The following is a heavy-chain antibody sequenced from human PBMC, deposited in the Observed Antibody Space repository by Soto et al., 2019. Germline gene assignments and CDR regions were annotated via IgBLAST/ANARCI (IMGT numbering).Heavy chain of an antibody. Sequence: GGSLRLSCAASGFTFSSYGMHWVRQAPGKGLEWVAVIWYDGSNKYYADSVKGRFTISRDNSKNTLYLQMNSLRAEDTAVYYCARDLMTYYYDSSGYYYPDYWGQGTPVTVSS. J-gene: IGHJ4*02. CDR2: IWYDGSNK. CDR1: GFTFSSYG. D-gene: IGHD3-22*01. CDR3: ARDLMTYYYDSSGYYYPDY. V-gene: IGHV3-33*01.